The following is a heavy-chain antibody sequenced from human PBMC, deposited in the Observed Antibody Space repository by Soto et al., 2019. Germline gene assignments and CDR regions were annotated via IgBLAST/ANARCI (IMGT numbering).Heavy chain of an antibody. J-gene: IGHJ6*02. CDR2: INPNSGGT. Sequence: ASVKVSCKASGYTFTGYYMHWVRQAPGQGLEWMGWINPNSGGTNYAQKFQGRVTMTRDTSISTAYMYLSRLRSDETAVYYCARESSSWYIYYYYYGMDVWGQGTTVTVSS. CDR3: ARESSSWYIYYYYYGMDV. V-gene: IGHV1-2*02. D-gene: IGHD6-13*01. CDR1: GYTFTGYY.